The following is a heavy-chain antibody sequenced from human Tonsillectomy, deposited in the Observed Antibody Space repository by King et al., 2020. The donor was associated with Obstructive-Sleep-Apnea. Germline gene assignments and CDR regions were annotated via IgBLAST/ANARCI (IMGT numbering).Heavy chain of an antibody. J-gene: IGHJ5*02. CDR1: GFIFSDYA. CDR2: VVASGITT. CDR3: ARRFRQFGESRGFDP. V-gene: IGHV3-23*04. D-gene: IGHD3-10*01. Sequence: VQLVESGGGLVQPGGSLRLSCTASGFIFSDYAMSWVRQAPGKGLEWVSAVVASGITTYYADSVKGRFTISRDNTKNTLYLQINSLRAEDTAIFYCARRFRQFGESRGFDPWGQGTLVTVSS.